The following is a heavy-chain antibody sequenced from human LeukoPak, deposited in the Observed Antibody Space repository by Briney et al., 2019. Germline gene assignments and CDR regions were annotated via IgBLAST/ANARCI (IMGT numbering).Heavy chain of an antibody. D-gene: IGHD2-15*01. CDR3: ASGVVVAAALPYGMDV. J-gene: IGHJ6*02. CDR1: GFTFEDYA. CDR2: ISWNSGSI. V-gene: IGHV3-9*01. Sequence: GRSLRLSCAASGFTFEDYAMHWVRQAPGKGLEWVSGISWNSGSIGYADSVKGRFTISRDNAKNSLYLQMNSLRAEDTALYYCASGVVVAAALPYGMDVWGQGTTVTVAS.